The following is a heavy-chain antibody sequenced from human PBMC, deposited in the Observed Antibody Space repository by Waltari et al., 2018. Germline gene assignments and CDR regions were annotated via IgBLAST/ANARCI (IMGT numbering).Heavy chain of an antibody. V-gene: IGHV4-38-2*01. CDR1: GYSISSGYY. CDR3: ARRAAITAAGPTYYMYV. Sequence: QVQLQESGPGLVKPSETLSLTCAVSGYSISSGYYWGWIRQPPGKGLEWIGNIYHSGSTHYNPSLKSRVTISVDTSKNQFSLKLSSVTAADTAGYYCARRAAITAAGPTYYMYVWGKGTTVTVSS. J-gene: IGHJ6*03. CDR2: IYHSGST. D-gene: IGHD6-13*01.